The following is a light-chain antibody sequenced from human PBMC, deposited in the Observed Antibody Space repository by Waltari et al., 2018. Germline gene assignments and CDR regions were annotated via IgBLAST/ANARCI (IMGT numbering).Light chain of an antibody. J-gene: IGLJ2*01. V-gene: IGLV2-14*01. CDR3: SSYTSSSTSVV. CDR2: DVS. Sequence: QSALTQRASVSGSPGQSITISCTGTSSDVGGYTYVSWYQQHPGKAPKLMIYDVSKRPSGVSNRFSGSKSGNTASLTISGLQAEDEADYYCSSYTSSSTSVVFGGGTKLTVL. CDR1: SSDVGGYTY.